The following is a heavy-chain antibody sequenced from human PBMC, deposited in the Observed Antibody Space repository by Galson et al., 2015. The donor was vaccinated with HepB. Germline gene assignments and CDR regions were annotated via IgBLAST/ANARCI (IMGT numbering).Heavy chain of an antibody. CDR1: GFTFNDYA. D-gene: IGHD1-26*01. Sequence: SLRLSCAASGFTFNDYAMHWVRQAPGKGLEWVSGINWNSGSIGYADFAKGRFTISRDNAKNSLYLQMGSLRAEDSALYYCAKADSGSFARPFGFWGQGTLVTVSS. J-gene: IGHJ4*02. CDR2: INWNSGSI. V-gene: IGHV3-9*01. CDR3: AKADSGSFARPFGF.